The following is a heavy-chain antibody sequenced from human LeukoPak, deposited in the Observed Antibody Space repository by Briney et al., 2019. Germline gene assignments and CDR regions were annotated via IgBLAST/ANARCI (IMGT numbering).Heavy chain of an antibody. Sequence: SETLSLTCAVYGGSFSGCYWSWIRQPPGKGLEWIGEINHSGSTNYNPSLKSRVTISVDTSKNQFSLKLSSVTAADTAVYYCASEVYSSSAYYFDYWGQGTLVTVSS. D-gene: IGHD6-6*01. J-gene: IGHJ4*02. CDR1: GGSFSGCY. CDR2: INHSGST. CDR3: ASEVYSSSAYYFDY. V-gene: IGHV4-34*01.